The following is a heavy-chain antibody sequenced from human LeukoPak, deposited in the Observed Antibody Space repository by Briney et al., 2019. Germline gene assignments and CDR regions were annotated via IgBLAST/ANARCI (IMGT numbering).Heavy chain of an antibody. CDR3: ARGYYDFWSGYYYWFDP. V-gene: IGHV4-34*01. CDR1: GGSFSGYY. D-gene: IGHD3-3*01. Sequence: PSETLSITCAVYGGSFSGYYWSWIRQPPGKGLEWIGEINHSGSTNYNPSLKSRVTISVDTSKNQFSLKLSSVTAADTAVYYCARGYYDFWSGYYYWFDPWGQGTLVTVSS. J-gene: IGHJ5*02. CDR2: INHSGST.